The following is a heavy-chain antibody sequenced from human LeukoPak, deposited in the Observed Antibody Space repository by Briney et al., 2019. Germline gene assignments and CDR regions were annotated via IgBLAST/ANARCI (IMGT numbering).Heavy chain of an antibody. Sequence: ASVKVSCEASGYTFTGYYMHWVRQAPGQGLEWMGWINPNSGGTNYALKFQGRVTMTRDTSISTAYMELSRLRSDDTAVYYCARSNGDLPFDYWGQGTLVTVSS. J-gene: IGHJ4*02. V-gene: IGHV1-2*02. CDR1: GYTFTGYY. CDR3: ARSNGDLPFDY. D-gene: IGHD7-27*01. CDR2: INPNSGGT.